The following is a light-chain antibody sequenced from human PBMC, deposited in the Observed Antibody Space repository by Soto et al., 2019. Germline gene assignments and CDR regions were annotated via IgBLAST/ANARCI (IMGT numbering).Light chain of an antibody. J-gene: IGKJ1*01. CDR3: QQTSAFWRT. CDR1: RDISNS. CDR2: GAS. Sequence: DIQMTQSPSSVSASVGDRLTITCRASRDISNSLAWYQQTPGKAPKLLLRGASSLHRGVPSRFSGGGAGTEFTLTVSSLQPEGFATYYCQQTSAFWRTFGQGTKVDI. V-gene: IGKV1-12*01.